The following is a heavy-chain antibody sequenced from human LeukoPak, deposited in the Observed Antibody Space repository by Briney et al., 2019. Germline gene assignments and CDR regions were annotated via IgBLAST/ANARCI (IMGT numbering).Heavy chain of an antibody. J-gene: IGHJ4*02. D-gene: IGHD2-2*02. CDR3: ARGLGFVVPAAIDY. CDR1: GYTFSSYT. V-gene: IGHV7-4-1*02. Sequence: GASVKVSCKASGYTFSSYTMNWVRQAPGQGLEWMGWINTNTGNPTYAQGFTGRFVFSLDTSVSTAYLQISSLKAEDTAVYYCARGLGFVVPAAIDYWGQGTLVTVSS. CDR2: INTNTGNP.